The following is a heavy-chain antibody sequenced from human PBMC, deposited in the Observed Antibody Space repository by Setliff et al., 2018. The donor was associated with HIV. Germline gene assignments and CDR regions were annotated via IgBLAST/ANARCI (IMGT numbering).Heavy chain of an antibody. CDR1: GDTFTTYA. Sequence: WASVKVSCKASGDTFTTYALHWVRQAPGQRLEWMGWINAGNGDTKPSQKFQGRVTITRDTSASTAYMELSSLRSEDTGVYYCAIGSSNWPHRPNNYYFDYWGQGTPVTVSS. V-gene: IGHV1-3*01. CDR2: INAGNGDT. CDR3: AIGSSNWPHRPNNYYFDY. D-gene: IGHD6-13*01. J-gene: IGHJ4*02.